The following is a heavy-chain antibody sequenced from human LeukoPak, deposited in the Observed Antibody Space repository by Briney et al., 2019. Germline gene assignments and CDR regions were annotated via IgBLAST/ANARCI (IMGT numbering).Heavy chain of an antibody. Sequence: ASVKVSCKASGGTFSSYAISWVRQAPGQGLEWMGGTIPIFGTANYAQKFQGRVTITADESTSTAYMELSSLRSEDTAVYYCARDQVAAADYYYYGMDVWGQGTTVTVSS. D-gene: IGHD6-13*01. V-gene: IGHV1-69*13. CDR1: GGTFSSYA. CDR2: TIPIFGTA. CDR3: ARDQVAAADYYYYGMDV. J-gene: IGHJ6*02.